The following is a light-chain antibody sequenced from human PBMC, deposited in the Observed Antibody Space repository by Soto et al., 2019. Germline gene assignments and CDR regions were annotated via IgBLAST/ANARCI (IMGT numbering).Light chain of an antibody. V-gene: IGKV3-11*01. CDR3: QQRSSWPLT. Sequence: EIVLTQSPATLSLSPGERATLSCRASQNVANYLDWYQQKPGQAPRLLIYDASNRATGIPARFSGSGSGTDFTLTISSLEPEDFGVYYCQQRSSWPLTFGGGTKVDIK. CDR1: QNVANY. CDR2: DAS. J-gene: IGKJ4*01.